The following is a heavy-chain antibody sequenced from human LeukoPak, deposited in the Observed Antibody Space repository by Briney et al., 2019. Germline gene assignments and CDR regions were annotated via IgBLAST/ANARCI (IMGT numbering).Heavy chain of an antibody. J-gene: IGHJ6*02. Sequence: GGSLRLSCAASGFTFSSNAMSWVRQAPGKGLEWVSVISVSGSRAYYADFVKGRFTVSRGNSKNTVLLQMNSLRVKDTAVYYCTKDHDGMHAWGQGTTVTVSS. CDR1: GFTFSSNA. V-gene: IGHV3-23*01. CDR2: ISVSGSRA. CDR3: TKDHDGMHA.